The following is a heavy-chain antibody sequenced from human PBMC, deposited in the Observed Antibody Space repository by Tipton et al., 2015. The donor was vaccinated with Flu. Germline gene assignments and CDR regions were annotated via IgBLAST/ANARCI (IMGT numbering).Heavy chain of an antibody. CDR1: GDSIKSSNYY. D-gene: IGHD4-11*01. CDR2: IHHSGIT. J-gene: IGHJ5*02. CDR3: AGRDYTNYVSDPKNWFDP. V-gene: IGHV4-38-2*01. Sequence: TLSLTCGVSGDSIKSSNYYWGWIRQPPGKGLEWIGNIHHSGITYYNSSLKSRVTISVDKSNNQFSLQMRSVTAADTAVYYCAGRDYTNYVSDPKNWFDPWGQGTLVTVSS.